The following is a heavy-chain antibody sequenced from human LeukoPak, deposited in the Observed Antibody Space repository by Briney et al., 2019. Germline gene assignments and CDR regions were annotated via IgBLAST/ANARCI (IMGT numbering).Heavy chain of an antibody. D-gene: IGHD6-13*01. CDR1: GGSISSGGYY. V-gene: IGHV4-31*03. CDR3: AREFRSWYQDY. J-gene: IGHJ4*02. Sequence: SETLSLTCTVSGGSISSGGYYWSWIRQHPGKGLEWIGYIYYSGSTYYNPSLKSRVTISTDTSKNQFSLKLSSVTAADTAVYYCAREFRSWYQDYWGQGTLVTVSS. CDR2: IYYSGST.